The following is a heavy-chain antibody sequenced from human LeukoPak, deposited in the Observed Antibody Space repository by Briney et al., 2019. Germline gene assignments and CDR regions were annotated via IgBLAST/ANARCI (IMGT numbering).Heavy chain of an antibody. D-gene: IGHD3-3*01. CDR2: IWYDGSNK. CDR3: ARGLYDFWSGYPHVLGH. Sequence: PGRSLRLSCAASGFTFSSYGMHWVRQAPGKGLEWVAVIWYDGSNKYYADSVKGRFTISRDNSKNTLYLQMNSLRAEDTAVYYCARGLYDFWSGYPHVLGHWGQGTLVTVSS. J-gene: IGHJ4*02. CDR1: GFTFSSYG. V-gene: IGHV3-33*01.